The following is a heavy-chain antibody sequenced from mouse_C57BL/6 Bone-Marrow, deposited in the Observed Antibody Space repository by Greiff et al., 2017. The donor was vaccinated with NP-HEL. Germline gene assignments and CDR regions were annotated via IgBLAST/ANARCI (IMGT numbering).Heavy chain of an antibody. CDR1: GFTFSDYG. Sequence: EVKLVESGGGLVKPGGSLKLSCAASGFTFSDYGMHWVRQAPEKGLEWVAYISSGSSTIYYADTVKGRFTIFRDNAKNTLFLQMTSLRSEDTAMYYCAKITTVVPYAMDYWGQGTSVTVSS. J-gene: IGHJ4*01. D-gene: IGHD1-1*01. V-gene: IGHV5-17*01. CDR3: AKITTVVPYAMDY. CDR2: ISSGSSTI.